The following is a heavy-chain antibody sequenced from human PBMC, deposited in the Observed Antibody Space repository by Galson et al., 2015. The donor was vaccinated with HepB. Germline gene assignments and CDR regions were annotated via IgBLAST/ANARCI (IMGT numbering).Heavy chain of an antibody. D-gene: IGHD1-26*01. V-gene: IGHV3-23*01. J-gene: IGHJ4*02. CDR3: ARDFSGAYPHALLDY. Sequence: SLRLSCAVSGFTFSRYAMSWVRQAPGKGLEWVSAISGGGSTFYADSVKGRFTISRDNSKDTLFLQMNSLRAEDTALYYCARDFSGAYPHALLDYWGQGILVTVSS. CDR2: ISGGGST. CDR1: GFTFSRYA.